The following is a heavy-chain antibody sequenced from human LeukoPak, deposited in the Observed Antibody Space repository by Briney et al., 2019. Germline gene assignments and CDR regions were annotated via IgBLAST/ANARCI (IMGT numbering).Heavy chain of an antibody. CDR1: GGTFSSYA. V-gene: IGHV1-69*05. J-gene: IGHJ6*03. D-gene: IGHD2-15*01. CDR3: ARERYEGNYYYYMDV. CDR2: IIPIYDTP. Sequence: SVKVSCKTSGGTFSSYAISWVRQAPGQGLEWMGGIIPIYDTPNYAQNFQGRVTITTDESTSTAYMELSSLRSEDTAVYYCARERYEGNYYYYMDVWGKGTTVTVSS.